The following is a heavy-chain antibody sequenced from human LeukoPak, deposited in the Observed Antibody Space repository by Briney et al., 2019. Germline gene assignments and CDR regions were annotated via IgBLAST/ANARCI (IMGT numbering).Heavy chain of an antibody. Sequence: GASVKVSCKASGYTFTGYYMHWVRQAPGQGLEWMGWINPNSGNTGYAQKFQGRVTMTRNTSISTAYMELSSLRSGDTAVYYCARYHWGRAGNWFDPWGQGTLVTVSS. D-gene: IGHD7-27*01. CDR2: INPNSGNT. CDR1: GYTFTGYY. CDR3: ARYHWGRAGNWFDP. J-gene: IGHJ5*02. V-gene: IGHV1-8*02.